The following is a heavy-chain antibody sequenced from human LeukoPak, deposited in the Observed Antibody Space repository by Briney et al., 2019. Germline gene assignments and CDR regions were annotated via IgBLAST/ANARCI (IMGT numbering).Heavy chain of an antibody. CDR1: GFTFSICA. CDR3: EKADGSYKTLIDY. Sequence: PGGSLRLSCAASGFTFSICAMNWVRQAPGKGLEWVSGISGSGGSTYYADSVKGRFTISRDSSKNTVYLQMNSLGAEDTAVYYCEKADGSYKTLIDYWGQGTLVTVSS. J-gene: IGHJ4*02. CDR2: ISGSGGST. D-gene: IGHD3-10*01. V-gene: IGHV3-23*01.